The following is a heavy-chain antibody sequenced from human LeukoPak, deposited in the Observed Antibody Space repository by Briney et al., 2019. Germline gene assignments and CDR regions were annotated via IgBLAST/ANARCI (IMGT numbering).Heavy chain of an antibody. CDR1: GFTFSSYA. Sequence: GGSLRLSCAASGFTFSSYAMSWVRQAPGKGLEWVSAISGSGGSTYYADSVKGRFTISRDNSKNTLYLQMNSLRAEDTAVYYCANGKGLERRISVYFDYRGQGTLVTVSS. V-gene: IGHV3-23*01. CDR3: ANGKGLERRISVYFDY. D-gene: IGHD1-1*01. CDR2: ISGSGGST. J-gene: IGHJ4*02.